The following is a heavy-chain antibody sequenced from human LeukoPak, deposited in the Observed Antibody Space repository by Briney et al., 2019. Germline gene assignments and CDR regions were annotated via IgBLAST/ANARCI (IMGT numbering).Heavy chain of an antibody. CDR1: GGTFSSYA. CDR2: IIPILGIA. D-gene: IGHD5-12*01. V-gene: IGHV1-69*04. Sequence: SVKVSCKASGGTFSSYAISWVRQAPGRGLEWMGRIIPILGIANYAQKFQGRVTITADKSTSTAYMELSSLRSEDTAVYYCAREKAVVDIVATTEITFFDYWGQGTLVTVSS. J-gene: IGHJ4*02. CDR3: AREKAVVDIVATTEITFFDY.